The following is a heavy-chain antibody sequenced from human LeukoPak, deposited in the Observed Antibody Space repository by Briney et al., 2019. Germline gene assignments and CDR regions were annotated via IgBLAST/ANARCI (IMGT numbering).Heavy chain of an antibody. CDR1: GITVSSND. D-gene: IGHD2-2*01. V-gene: IGHV3-66*01. Sequence: GGSLRLSCAASGITVSSNDMSWVRQAPGKGLEWVSVIYSGGSTYYADSVKGRFTISRDNSKNTLYLQMNSLRAEDTAVYYCAARPRMPPRFDNWGQGTLVTVSS. J-gene: IGHJ4*02. CDR2: IYSGGST. CDR3: AARPRMPPRFDN.